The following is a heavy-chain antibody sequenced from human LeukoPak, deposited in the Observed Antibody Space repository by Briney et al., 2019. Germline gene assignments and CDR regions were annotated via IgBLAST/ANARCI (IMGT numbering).Heavy chain of an antibody. CDR2: ISSGGTTI. CDR3: AKDLTTVTTQGDY. V-gene: IGHV3-11*04. Sequence: GGSLRLSCAASGFTFSDYYMSWIRQAPGKGLQWVSHISSGGTTISYADSVKGRFTISRDNSKNTLYLQMNSLRAEDTAVYYCAKDLTTVTTQGDYWGQGALVTVSS. D-gene: IGHD4-17*01. J-gene: IGHJ4*02. CDR1: GFTFSDYY.